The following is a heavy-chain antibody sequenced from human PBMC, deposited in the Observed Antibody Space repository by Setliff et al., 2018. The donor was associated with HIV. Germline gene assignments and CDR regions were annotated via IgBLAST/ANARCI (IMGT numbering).Heavy chain of an antibody. CDR2: IHYSGST. CDR3: ARHPIAVAGYYYIDV. Sequence: SETLSLTCTVSGGSISGGVHYWSWIRQHPGKGLEWIGYIHYSGSTYYNPSLKSQVTISVDTSKNRLSPKLTSATAADTAVYYCARHPIAVAGYYYIDVWGKGTTVTVSS. D-gene: IGHD6-19*01. CDR1: GGSISGGVHY. J-gene: IGHJ6*03. V-gene: IGHV4-31*01.